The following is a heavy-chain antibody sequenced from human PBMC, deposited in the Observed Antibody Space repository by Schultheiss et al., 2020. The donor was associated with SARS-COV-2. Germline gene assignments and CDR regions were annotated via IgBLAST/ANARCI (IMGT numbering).Heavy chain of an antibody. CDR2: ISAYNGNT. Sequence: ASVKVSCKASGYTFTSYGISWVRQAPGQGLEWMGWISAYNGNTNYAQKLQGRVTMTTDTSTSTAYMELRSLRSDDTAVYYCARDTYGEGGSWYFDLWGRGTLVTVSS. D-gene: IGHD3-16*01. CDR1: GYTFTSYG. CDR3: ARDTYGEGGSWYFDL. V-gene: IGHV1-18*01. J-gene: IGHJ2*01.